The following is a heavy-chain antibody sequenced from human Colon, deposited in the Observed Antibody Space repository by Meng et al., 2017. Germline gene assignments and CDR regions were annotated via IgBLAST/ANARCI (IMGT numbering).Heavy chain of an antibody. Sequence: ASVKVSCKASGYTFTSYGISWVRQAPGQGLEWMGWISAYNGNTNYAQKLQGRVTMTTDTSTSTAYMELRSLRSDDTAVYYCARVAVAGTSPTEPIDYWGQGTLVTVSS. J-gene: IGHJ4*02. CDR2: ISAYNGNT. CDR1: GYTFTSYG. V-gene: IGHV1-18*01. CDR3: ARVAVAGTSPTEPIDY. D-gene: IGHD6-19*01.